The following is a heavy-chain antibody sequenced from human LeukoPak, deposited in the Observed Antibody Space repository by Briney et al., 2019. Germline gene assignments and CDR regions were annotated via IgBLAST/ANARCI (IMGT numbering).Heavy chain of an antibody. D-gene: IGHD4-23*01. J-gene: IGHJ6*02. CDR2: IVVGSGNT. CDR1: GFTFTSSA. V-gene: IGHV1-58*02. CDR3: AAPIGGNHNYYYYYYGMDV. Sequence: SVKVSCKASGFTFTSSAMQWVRQARGQRVEWIGWIVVGSGNTNYAQKFQERVTITRDMSTSTAYMELSSLRSEDTAVYYCAAPIGGNHNYYYYYYGMDVWGQGTTVTVSS.